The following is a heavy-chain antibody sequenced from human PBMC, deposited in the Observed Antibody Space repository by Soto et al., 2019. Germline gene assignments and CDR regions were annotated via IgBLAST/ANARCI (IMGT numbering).Heavy chain of an antibody. Sequence: EVQLVESGGGLVKPGGSLRLSCAASGFTFSSYSMNWVRQAPGKGLEWVSSISGSSSYIYYADSLKGRFTISRDNAKNSLYLQMNSLSAEDTALYYCARDDSSGYDSGYYYGMDVWGQGTTVTVSS. CDR2: ISGSSSYI. J-gene: IGHJ6*02. CDR1: GFTFSSYS. CDR3: ARDDSSGYDSGYYYGMDV. D-gene: IGHD5-12*01. V-gene: IGHV3-21*01.